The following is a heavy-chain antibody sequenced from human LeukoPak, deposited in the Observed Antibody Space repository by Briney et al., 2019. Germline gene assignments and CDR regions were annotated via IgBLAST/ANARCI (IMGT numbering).Heavy chain of an antibody. CDR2: ISSSSSYI. CDR3: ASSAIAVAAHWYWFDP. Sequence: GGSLRLSCAASGFTFSSYSMNWVRQAPGKGLXXXXSISSSSSYIYYADSVKGRFTISRDNAKNSLYLQMNSLRAEDTAVYYCASSAIAVAAHWYWFDPWGQGTLVTVSS. D-gene: IGHD6-19*01. J-gene: IGHJ5*02. CDR1: GFTFSSYS. V-gene: IGHV3-21*01.